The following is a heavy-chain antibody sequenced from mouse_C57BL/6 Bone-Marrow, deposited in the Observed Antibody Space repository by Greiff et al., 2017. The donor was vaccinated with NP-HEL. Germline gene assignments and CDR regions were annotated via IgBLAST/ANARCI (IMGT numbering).Heavy chain of an antibody. CDR2: IYPSDSET. V-gene: IGHV1-61*01. J-gene: IGHJ1*03. CDR1: GYTFTSYW. D-gene: IGHD2-3*01. Sequence: QVQLQQPGAELVRPGSSVKLSCKASGYTFTSYWMDWVKQRPGQGLEWIGNIYPSDSETHYNQKFKDKATLTVDKSSSTAYMQLSSLTSEDSAVYYCARWLLRGFDVWGTGTTVTVSS. CDR3: ARWLLRGFDV.